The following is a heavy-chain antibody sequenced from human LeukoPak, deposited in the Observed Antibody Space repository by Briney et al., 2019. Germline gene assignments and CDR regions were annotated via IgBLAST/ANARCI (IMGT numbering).Heavy chain of an antibody. CDR2: IHKDGLHT. Sequence: PGGSLRLSCAASGFTFNEFWMHWVRQVPGKGLMWVSRIHKDGLHTWYADSMKGRFTISRDNAENTVYLHLNSLRVEDTAVYYCARESEAAGTYYLDHWGQGNLVTVSS. J-gene: IGHJ4*02. CDR1: GFTFNEFW. CDR3: ARESEAAGTYYLDH. D-gene: IGHD6-25*01. V-gene: IGHV3-74*01.